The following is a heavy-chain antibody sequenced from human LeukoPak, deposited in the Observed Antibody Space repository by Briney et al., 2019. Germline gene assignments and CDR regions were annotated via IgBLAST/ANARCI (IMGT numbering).Heavy chain of an antibody. Sequence: SETLSLTCTVSGGSISSYYWSWIRQPPGKGLEWIGYIYYSGSTNYNPSLKSRVTISVDTSKNQFSLKLSSVTAADTAVYYCARGGFREVDYWGQGTLVTVSS. J-gene: IGHJ4*02. CDR1: GGSISSYY. D-gene: IGHD3-10*01. V-gene: IGHV4-59*08. CDR3: ARGGFREVDY. CDR2: IYYSGST.